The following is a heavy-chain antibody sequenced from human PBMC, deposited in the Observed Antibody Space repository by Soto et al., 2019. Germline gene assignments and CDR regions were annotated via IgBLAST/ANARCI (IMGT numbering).Heavy chain of an antibody. CDR2: ITGSSSSTI. CDR1: GFTFSTYS. J-gene: IGHJ4*02. Sequence: PGGSLRLSCAASGFTFSTYSMNWVRQAPGKGLEWVSYITGSSSSTIYYADSVKGRFTISRDNAKKSLYLQMNSLRDEDTAVYYCARDLTRGFWSGYQKFDYWGQGTLVTVSS. D-gene: IGHD3-3*01. CDR3: ARDLTRGFWSGYQKFDY. V-gene: IGHV3-48*02.